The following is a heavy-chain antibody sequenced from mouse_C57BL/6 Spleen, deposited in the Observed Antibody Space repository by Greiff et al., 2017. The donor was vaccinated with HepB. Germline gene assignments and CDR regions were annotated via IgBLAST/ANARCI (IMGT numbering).Heavy chain of an antibody. CDR2: INYDGSST. CDR1: GFTFSDYY. D-gene: IGHD3-1*01. J-gene: IGHJ2*01. Sequence: EVMLVESEGGLVQPGSSMKLSCTASGFTFSDYYMAWVRQVPEKGLEWVANINYDGSSTYYLDSLKSRFIISRDNAKNILYLQMGSLKSEDTATDYWERDRGGGYFDYWGQGTTLTVSS. CDR3: ERDRGGGYFDY. V-gene: IGHV5-16*01.